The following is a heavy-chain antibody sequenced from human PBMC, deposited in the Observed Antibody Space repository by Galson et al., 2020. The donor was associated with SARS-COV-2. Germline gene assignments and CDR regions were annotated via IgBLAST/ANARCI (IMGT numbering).Heavy chain of an antibody. J-gene: IGHJ4*02. CDR1: GFKFSSFW. CDR3: AKDADY. Sequence: GGSLRLSCATSGFKFSSFWMNWIRQAPGKGLEAVARIKPDGSADDYADSVQGRFTVSRDNANDVLYLHMSSLRVEDTGVYYCAKDADYWGQGALVTVSS. V-gene: IGHV3-7*01. CDR2: IKPDGSAD.